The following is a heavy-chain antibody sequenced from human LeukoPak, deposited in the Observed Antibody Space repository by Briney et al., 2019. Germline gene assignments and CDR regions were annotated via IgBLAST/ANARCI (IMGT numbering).Heavy chain of an antibody. CDR3: ATYYYDSSGYFRN. V-gene: IGHV1-69*04. D-gene: IGHD3-22*01. CDR2: IIPIFGIA. Sequence: ASVKASCKASGGTFSSYAISWVRQAPGQGLEWTGRIIPIFGIANYAQKFQGRVTITADKSTSTAYMELSSLRSEDTAVYYCATYYYDSSGYFRNWGQGTLVTVSS. CDR1: GGTFSSYA. J-gene: IGHJ1*01.